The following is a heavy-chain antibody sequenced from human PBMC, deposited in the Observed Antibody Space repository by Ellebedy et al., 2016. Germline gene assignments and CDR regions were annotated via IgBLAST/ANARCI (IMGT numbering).Heavy chain of an antibody. CDR1: GFTFSSYA. Sequence: GESLKISCAASGFTFSSYAMSWVRQAPGKGLEWVSAISGSGGSTYYADSVKGRFTISRDNSKNTLYLQMNSLRAEDTAVYYCARGAMVRGVIGGYYGMDVWGQGTTVTVSS. CDR2: ISGSGGST. J-gene: IGHJ6*02. CDR3: ARGAMVRGVIGGYYGMDV. D-gene: IGHD3-10*01. V-gene: IGHV3-23*01.